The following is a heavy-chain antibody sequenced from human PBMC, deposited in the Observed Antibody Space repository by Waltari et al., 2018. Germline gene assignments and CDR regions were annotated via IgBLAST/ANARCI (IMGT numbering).Heavy chain of an antibody. CDR2: IKGDGSQK. CDR3: ARDPHYSNFDY. J-gene: IGHJ4*02. D-gene: IGHD4-4*01. V-gene: IGHV3-7*01. Sequence: EVHLVESGGGLVQPGGSLRLSCAASGLHFSTSWMTWVRQAPGKGLEWLANIKGDGSQKNYVDSVKGRFTISRDTANNSLYLQMNSLRAEDTAVYYCARDPHYSNFDYWGQGTLVTVSS. CDR1: GLHFSTSW.